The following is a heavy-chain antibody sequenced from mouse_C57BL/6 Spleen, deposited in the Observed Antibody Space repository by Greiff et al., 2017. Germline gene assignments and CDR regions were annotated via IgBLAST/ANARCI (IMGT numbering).Heavy chain of an antibody. V-gene: IGHV1-22*01. Sequence: EVQLHQSGPELVKPGASVKMSCKASGYTFTDYNMHWVKQSHGKSLEWIGYINPNNGGTSYTQKFKGKATLTVNKSASTAYMELRSLTSEDSAVYYCASIYDGYGFDYWGQGTTLTVSS. CDR3: ASIYDGYGFDY. D-gene: IGHD2-2*01. J-gene: IGHJ2*01. CDR2: INPNNGGT. CDR1: GYTFTDYN.